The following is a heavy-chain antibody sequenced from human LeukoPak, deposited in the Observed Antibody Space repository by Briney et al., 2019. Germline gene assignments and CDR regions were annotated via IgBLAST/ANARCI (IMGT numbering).Heavy chain of an antibody. CDR3: ATLPLLSLPYDY. CDR1: GYTFTSYY. J-gene: IGHJ4*02. D-gene: IGHD1-26*01. Sequence: ASVKVSCKASGYTFTSYYMHWVRQAPGKGLEWMGGFDPEDGETIYAQKFQGRVTMTEDTSTDTAYMELSSLRSEDTAVYYCATLPLLSLPYDYWGQGTLVTVSS. CDR2: FDPEDGET. V-gene: IGHV1-24*01.